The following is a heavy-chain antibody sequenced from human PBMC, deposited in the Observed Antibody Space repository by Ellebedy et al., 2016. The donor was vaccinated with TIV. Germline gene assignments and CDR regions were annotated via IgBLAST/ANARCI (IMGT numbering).Heavy chain of an antibody. CDR2: IYISGST. D-gene: IGHD4-23*01. Sequence: MPSETLSLTCTVSGASINNYYWSWIRQPAGKGLEWIGHIYISGSTYYSPSLKSRVTISVDTPKNQLSLRLSSVTAADTAVYYCARDGAGRWDYWGPGTLVTVSS. V-gene: IGHV4-4*07. CDR3: ARDGAGRWDY. J-gene: IGHJ4*02. CDR1: GASINNYY.